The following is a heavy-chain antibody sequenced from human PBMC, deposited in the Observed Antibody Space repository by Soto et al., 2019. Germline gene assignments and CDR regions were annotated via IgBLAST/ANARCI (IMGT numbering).Heavy chain of an antibody. V-gene: IGHV3-30*18. CDR2: ISYDGGNK. CDR3: AKVMITFGGSRYGLDV. Sequence: QVQLVESGGGVVQPGRSLRLPCAASGFTFSSYGIHWVRQAPGKGLEWVAFISYDGGNKYYADSVKGRFTISRDNSKNTLFLQMNSLRAEDTAVYYCAKVMITFGGSRYGLDVWGQGTTVTVSS. J-gene: IGHJ6*02. D-gene: IGHD3-16*01. CDR1: GFTFSSYG.